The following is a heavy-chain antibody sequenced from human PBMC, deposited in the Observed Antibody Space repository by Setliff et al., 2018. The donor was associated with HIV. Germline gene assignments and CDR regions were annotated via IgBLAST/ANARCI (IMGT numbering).Heavy chain of an antibody. J-gene: IGHJ6*02. CDR2: MLPILGMG. CDR3: AGSAHSYSYMGYYYHTMDV. V-gene: IGHV1-69*10. Sequence: SVKVSCKTSGGTFSTYVITWVRQAPKQGLEWMGGMLPILGMGDFAQKFQGRVTITADASTRTAYMELSSLTSDDTAVYYCAGSAHSYSYMGYYYHTMDVWGQGTTVTVSS. D-gene: IGHD4-4*01. CDR1: GGTFSTYV.